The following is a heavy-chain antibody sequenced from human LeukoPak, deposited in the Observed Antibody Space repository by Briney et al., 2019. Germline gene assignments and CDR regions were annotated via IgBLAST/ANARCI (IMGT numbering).Heavy chain of an antibody. Sequence: PGRSLRLSCAASGFTFDDYAMHWVRQAPGKGLEWVSGISWNSGSIGYADSVKGRFTISRDNAKNSLCLQMNSLRAEDTAVYYCASGSGWYKYWGQGTLVTVSS. CDR1: GFTFDDYA. CDR2: ISWNSGSI. V-gene: IGHV3-9*01. D-gene: IGHD6-19*01. CDR3: ASGSGWYKY. J-gene: IGHJ4*02.